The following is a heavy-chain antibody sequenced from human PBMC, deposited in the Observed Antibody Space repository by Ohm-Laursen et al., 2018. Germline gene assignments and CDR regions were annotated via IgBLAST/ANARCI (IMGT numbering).Heavy chain of an antibody. CDR1: GYTFTSYG. CDR3: ARLVPHMVREDY. D-gene: IGHD3-10*01. CDR2: ISTYNGNT. J-gene: IGHJ4*02. V-gene: IGHV1-18*01. Sequence: ASVKVSCKASGYTFTSYGISWVRQAPGQGLEWMGWISTYNGNTNYAQKLQGRVTMTTDTSTSTAYMELRSLRSDDTAVYYCARLVPHMVREDYWGQGTLVTVSS.